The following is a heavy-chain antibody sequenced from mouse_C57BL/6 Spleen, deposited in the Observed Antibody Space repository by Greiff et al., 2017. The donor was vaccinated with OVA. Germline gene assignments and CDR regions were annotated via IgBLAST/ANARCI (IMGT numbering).Heavy chain of an antibody. J-gene: IGHJ2*01. CDR1: GFNIKDDY. CDR3: TTGPDFDY. Sequence: VQLQQSGAELVRPGASVKLSCTASGFNIKDDYMHWVKQRPEQGLEWIGWIDPENGDTEYASKFQGKATITADTSSNTAYLQLSSLTSEDTAVYYCTTGPDFDYWGQGTTLTVSS. CDR2: IDPENGDT. V-gene: IGHV14-4*01.